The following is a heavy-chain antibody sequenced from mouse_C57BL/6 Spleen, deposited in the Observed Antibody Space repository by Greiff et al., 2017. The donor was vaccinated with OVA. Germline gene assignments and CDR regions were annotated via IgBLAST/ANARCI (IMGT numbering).Heavy chain of an antibody. CDR2: IWTGGGT. D-gene: IGHD3-1*01. CDR1: GFSLTSYA. V-gene: IGHV2-9-1*01. J-gene: IGHJ4*01. Sequence: QVQLKESGPGLVAPSQSLSITCTVSGFSLTSYAISWVRQPPGKGLEWLGVIWTGGGTKYNSALKSRLSISKDNSKSQVFLKMNSLQTDDTARYYCARMDKGLDNAMDYWGQGTSVTVSS. CDR3: ARMDKGLDNAMDY.